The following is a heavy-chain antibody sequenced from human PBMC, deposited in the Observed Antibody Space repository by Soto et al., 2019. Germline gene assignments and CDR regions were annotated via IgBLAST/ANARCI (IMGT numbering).Heavy chain of an antibody. J-gene: IGHJ6*02. V-gene: IGHV1-2*04. CDR3: ARDLGYCSGGSCYWDYYYGMDV. D-gene: IGHD2-15*01. Sequence: ASVKVSCKASGYTFTGYYMHWVRQAPGQGLEWMGWINPNGGGTNYAQKFQGWVTMTRDTSISTAYMELSRLRSDDTAVYYCARDLGYCSGGSCYWDYYYGMDVWGQGTTVTVSS. CDR2: INPNGGGT. CDR1: GYTFTGYY.